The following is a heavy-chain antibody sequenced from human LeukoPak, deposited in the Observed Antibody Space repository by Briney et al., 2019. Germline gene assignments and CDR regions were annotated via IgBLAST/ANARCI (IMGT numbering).Heavy chain of an antibody. CDR2: IIPILGIA. Sequence: ASVKVSCKASGGTFSSYVINWVRQAPGQGLEWMGRIIPILGIANYAQKFQGRVTITADKSTSTAYMELSSLRSEDTAVYYCARDREICITNTCYNPGDNWGQETLVTVSS. J-gene: IGHJ4*02. V-gene: IGHV1-69*04. CDR1: GGTFSSYV. D-gene: IGHD2-2*02. CDR3: ARDREICITNTCYNPGDN.